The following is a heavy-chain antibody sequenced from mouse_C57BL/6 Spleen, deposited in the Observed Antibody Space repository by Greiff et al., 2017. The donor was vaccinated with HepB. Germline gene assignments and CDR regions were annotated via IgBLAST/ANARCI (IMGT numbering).Heavy chain of an antibody. Sequence: VQLQQSGAELVRPGTSVKVSCKASGYAFTNYLIEWVKQRPGQGLEWIGVINPGSGGTNYNEKFKGKATLTADKSSSTAYMQLSSLTSEDSAVYFCARSRGYYYFDYWGQGTTPTVSS. V-gene: IGHV1-54*01. D-gene: IGHD2-3*01. J-gene: IGHJ2*01. CDR1: GYAFTNYL. CDR2: INPGSGGT. CDR3: ARSRGYYYFDY.